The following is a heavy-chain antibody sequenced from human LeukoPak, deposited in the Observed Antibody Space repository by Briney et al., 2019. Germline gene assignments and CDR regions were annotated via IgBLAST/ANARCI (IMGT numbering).Heavy chain of an antibody. J-gene: IGHJ4*02. D-gene: IGHD3-22*01. V-gene: IGHV3-23*01. CDR1: GFTFSTYA. CDR3: AKSQKGVRDIWDYDGSGSLDS. Sequence: PGGSLRLSCAASGFTFSTYAMSWVRQAPGKGLEWVSTISGSGGSTYYADSVKGRFTISRDNSRNTLYLQMYSLRADDTAVYYCAKSQKGVRDIWDYDGSGSLDSWGQGTLVTVSS. CDR2: ISGSGGST.